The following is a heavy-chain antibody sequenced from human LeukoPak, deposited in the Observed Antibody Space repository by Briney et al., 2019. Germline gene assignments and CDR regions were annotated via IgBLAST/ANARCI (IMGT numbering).Heavy chain of an antibody. J-gene: IGHJ4*02. CDR1: GGSLSGYY. CDR3: ARDAAVFDY. D-gene: IGHD2-15*01. CDR2: INHSGST. Sequence: SETLSLTCAVYGGSLSGYYWSWIRQPPGKGLEWIGEINHSGSTNYNPSLKSRVTISVDTSKNQFSLKLSSVTAADTAVYYCARDAAVFDYWGQGTLVTVSS. V-gene: IGHV4-34*01.